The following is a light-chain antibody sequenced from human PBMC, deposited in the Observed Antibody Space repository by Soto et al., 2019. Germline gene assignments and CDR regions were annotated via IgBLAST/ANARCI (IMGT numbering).Light chain of an antibody. J-gene: IGLJ1*01. CDR1: SSDVGGYNY. Sequence: QSVLTQPASESGSPGQSITISCTGTSSDVGGYNYVSWHQQHPGKAPKLMIYDVTNRPSGVSDRFSGSKSGNTASLTISGLQAEDEADYYCNSYTSSNSYVFGTGTKVTVL. V-gene: IGLV2-14*03. CDR2: DVT. CDR3: NSYTSSNSYV.